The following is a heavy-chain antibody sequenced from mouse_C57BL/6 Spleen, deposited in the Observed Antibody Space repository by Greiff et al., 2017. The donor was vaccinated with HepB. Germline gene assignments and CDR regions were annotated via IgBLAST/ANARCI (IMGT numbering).Heavy chain of an antibody. V-gene: IGHV1-50*01. CDR3: ARGNMDYGSSYYYAMDY. CDR2: IDPSDSYT. Sequence: VQLQQPGAELVKPGASVKLSCKASGYTFTSYWMQWVKQRPGQGLEWIGEIDPSDSYTNYNQKFKGKATLTVDTSSSTAYMQLSSLTSEDSAVYYCARGNMDYGSSYYYAMDYWGQGTSVTVSS. J-gene: IGHJ4*01. D-gene: IGHD1-1*01. CDR1: GYTFTSYW.